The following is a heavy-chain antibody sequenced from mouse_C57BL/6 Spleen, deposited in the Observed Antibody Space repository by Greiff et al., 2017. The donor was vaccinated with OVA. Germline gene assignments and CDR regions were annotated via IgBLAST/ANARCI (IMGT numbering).Heavy chain of an antibody. V-gene: IGHV1-22*01. CDR2: INPNNGGT. CDR3: ARKGEGYYAMDY. Sequence: EVQVVESGPELVKPGASVKMSCKASGYTFTDYNMHWVKQSHGKSLEWIGYINPNNGGTSYNQKFKGKATLTVNKSSSTAYMELRSLTSEDSAVYYCARKGEGYYAMDYWGQGTSVTVSS. CDR1: GYTFTDYN. J-gene: IGHJ4*01.